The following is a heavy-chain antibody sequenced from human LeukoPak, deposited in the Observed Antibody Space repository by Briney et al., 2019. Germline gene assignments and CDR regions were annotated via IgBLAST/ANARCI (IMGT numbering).Heavy chain of an antibody. CDR2: INYSGST. V-gene: IGHV4-39*07. CDR1: GGSISSSSYY. Sequence: SETLSLTCTVSGGSISSSSYYWGWIRQPPGKGLEWIGSINYSGSTNYNPSLKSRATISADTSKNQFSLKLSSVTAADTAVYYCTIIPKIVVVPAALRPYWGQGTLVTVSS. D-gene: IGHD2-2*01. CDR3: TIIPKIVVVPAALRPY. J-gene: IGHJ4*02.